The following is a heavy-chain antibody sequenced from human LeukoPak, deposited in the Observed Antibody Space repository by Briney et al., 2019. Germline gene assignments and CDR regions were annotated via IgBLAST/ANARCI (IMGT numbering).Heavy chain of an antibody. J-gene: IGHJ4*02. Sequence: SVKVSCKASGGTFSSYAISWVRQAPGQGLEWMGRIIPILGMANYAQKFQGRVTITADKSTSTAYMELSSLRSEDTAVYYCASGPRITIFGVVTDYYYDSSGYYSYFDYWGQGTLVTVSS. V-gene: IGHV1-69*04. D-gene: IGHD3-22*01. CDR2: IIPILGMA. CDR1: GGTFSSYA. CDR3: ASGPRITIFGVVTDYYYDSSGYYSYFDY.